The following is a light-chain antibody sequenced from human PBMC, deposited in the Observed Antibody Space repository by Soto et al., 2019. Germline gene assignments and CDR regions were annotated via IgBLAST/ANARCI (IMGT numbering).Light chain of an antibody. Sequence: DIQMTQFPSTLSASVGDRVTITCRASQSISNRLAWFQQKSGEAPNLLIHKASSLESGVPSRFSGSGSGTEFTLTISSLQPDDFATYYCQQYNTYSCTFGQGTKV. J-gene: IGKJ1*01. V-gene: IGKV1-5*03. CDR1: QSISNR. CDR2: KAS. CDR3: QQYNTYSCT.